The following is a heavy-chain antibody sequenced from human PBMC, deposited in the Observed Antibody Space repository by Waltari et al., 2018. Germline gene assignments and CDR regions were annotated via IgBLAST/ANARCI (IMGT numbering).Heavy chain of an antibody. CDR2: MNPNSGNT. CDR1: GYTFTSYD. V-gene: IGHV1-8*01. D-gene: IGHD2-2*01. Sequence: QVQLVQSGAEVKKPGASVKVSCKASGYTFTSYDINWVRQATGQGLEWMGWMNPNSGNTGYAQKFQGRVTITADESTSTAYMELSSLRSEDTAVYYCARGTSPAAARYYGMDVWGQGTTVTVSS. J-gene: IGHJ6*02. CDR3: ARGTSPAAARYYGMDV.